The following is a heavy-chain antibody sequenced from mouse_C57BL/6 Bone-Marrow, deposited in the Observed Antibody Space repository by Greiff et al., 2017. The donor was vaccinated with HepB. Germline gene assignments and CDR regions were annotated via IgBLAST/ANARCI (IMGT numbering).Heavy chain of an antibody. CDR3: ATALFAY. Sequence: QVQLQQPGAELVKPGASVKLSCKASGYTFTSYWMQWVKRRPGQGLEWIGEIDPSDSYTNYNQKFKGKATLTVDTSSSTAYMQLSSLTSEDSAVYYCATALFAYWGQGTLVTVSA. CDR2: IDPSDSYT. V-gene: IGHV1-50*01. J-gene: IGHJ3*01. CDR1: GYTFTSYW.